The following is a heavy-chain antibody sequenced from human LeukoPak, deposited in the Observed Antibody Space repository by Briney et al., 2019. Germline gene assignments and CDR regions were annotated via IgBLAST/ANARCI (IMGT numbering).Heavy chain of an antibody. CDR1: GGSFSGYY. Sequence: SETLSLTCAVYGGSFSGYYWSWIRQPPGKGLEWIGEINHSGSTNYNPSLKSRVTISVDTSKNQFSLKLSSVTAADTAVYYCARGEAASYRRYYHYYYMDVWGKGTTVTVSS. CDR3: ARGEAASYRRYYHYYYMDV. D-gene: IGHD1-26*01. V-gene: IGHV4-34*01. J-gene: IGHJ6*03. CDR2: INHSGST.